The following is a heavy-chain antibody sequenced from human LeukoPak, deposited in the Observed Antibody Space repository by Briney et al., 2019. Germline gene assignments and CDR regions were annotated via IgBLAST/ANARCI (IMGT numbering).Heavy chain of an antibody. D-gene: IGHD3-22*01. J-gene: IGHJ3*02. CDR2: IYTSGST. CDR1: GGSISSYY. V-gene: IGHV4-4*07. Sequence: SETLSLTCTVSGGSISSYYWSWIRQPAGKGLEWIGRIYTSGSTDYNPSLKSRVTMSVDTSKNQFSLKLSSATAADTAVYFCARDSGAYYYDSSDYYRDAFDIWGQGTMVTVSS. CDR3: ARDSGAYYYDSSDYYRDAFDI.